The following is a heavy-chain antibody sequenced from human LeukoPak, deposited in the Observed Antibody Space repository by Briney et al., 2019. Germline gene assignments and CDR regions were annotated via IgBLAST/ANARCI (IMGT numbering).Heavy chain of an antibody. CDR3: ASPPSVDSSSPYYFEY. J-gene: IGHJ4*02. CDR1: GFTFSTYA. V-gene: IGHV3-64*01. D-gene: IGHD6-6*01. CDR2: ISSNGGST. Sequence: GGSLRLSCAASGFTFSTYAMQWVRQAPGKGLEFVSAISSNGGSTYYANSVKGRFTISRDNSKNTLYLQMGSLRAEDTAVYYCASPPSVDSSSPYYFEYWGQGTLVTVSS.